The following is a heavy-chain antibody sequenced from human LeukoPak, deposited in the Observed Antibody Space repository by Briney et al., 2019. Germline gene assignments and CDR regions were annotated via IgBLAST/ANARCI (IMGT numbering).Heavy chain of an antibody. CDR3: AKSAGSSSGNWFDP. CDR1: GFTFSSYG. J-gene: IGHJ5*02. V-gene: IGHV3-30*18. Sequence: PGRSLRLSCAASGFTFSSYGMHWVRQAPGKGLEWVAVISYDGSNKYYADSVKGRFTISRDNSKNTLYLQMNSLRAEDTAVYYCAKSAGSSSGNWFDPRGQGTLVTVSS. CDR2: ISYDGSNK. D-gene: IGHD6-6*01.